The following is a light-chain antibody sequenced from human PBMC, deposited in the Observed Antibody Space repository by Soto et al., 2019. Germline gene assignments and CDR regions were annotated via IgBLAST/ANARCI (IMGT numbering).Light chain of an antibody. CDR1: QSVSYW. CDR3: QHFIGSSWT. J-gene: IGKJ1*01. CDR2: KAS. Sequence: DIQMTQSPSTLSASVGDRVTITCRASQSVSYWLAWFQQKPGKVPKVLISKASRLESGVPSRFSGSGSGTEFTLTISSLQRDDLATYYCQHFIGSSWTFGQGTKVELK. V-gene: IGKV1-5*03.